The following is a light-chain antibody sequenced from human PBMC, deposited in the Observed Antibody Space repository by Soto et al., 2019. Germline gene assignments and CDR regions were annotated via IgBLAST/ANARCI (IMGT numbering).Light chain of an antibody. CDR1: QRVSSY. CDR2: AVS. CDR3: QQSYTTPSWT. J-gene: IGKJ1*01. V-gene: IGKV1-39*01. Sequence: DIQLIQSPSSLSASVGDRVTITCHPSQRVSSYLNWYQQKPGKAPKLLINAVSTLHSGVPSRFSGSGSETDFTLTISSLQPEDSGTYYCQQSYTTPSWTFGQGTKVEI.